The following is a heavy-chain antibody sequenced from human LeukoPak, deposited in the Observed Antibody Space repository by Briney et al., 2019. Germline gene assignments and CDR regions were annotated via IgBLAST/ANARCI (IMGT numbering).Heavy chain of an antibody. Sequence: ASVKVSCKASGGTFSSYAISWVRQAPGQGLEWMGGIIPIFGTANYAQKFQGRVTITADESTSTAYMELSSLRSEDTAVYYCARVSANTYYYGSRSYQYFDYWGQGTLVTVSS. J-gene: IGHJ4*02. D-gene: IGHD3-10*01. CDR1: GGTFSSYA. CDR2: IIPIFGTA. V-gene: IGHV1-69*13. CDR3: ARVSANTYYYGSRSYQYFDY.